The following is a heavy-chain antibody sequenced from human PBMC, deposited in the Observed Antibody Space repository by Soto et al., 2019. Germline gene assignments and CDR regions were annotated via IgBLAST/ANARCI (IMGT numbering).Heavy chain of an antibody. CDR3: AREWSAQKAYYYYGMDV. Sequence: ASVKVSCKASGYTFTSYDINWVRQATGQGLEWMGWMNPNSGNTGYAQKFQGRVTMTRNTSISTAYMELSSLRSEDTAVYYCAREWSAQKAYYYYGMDVWGQATTVTVS. CDR1: GYTFTSYD. D-gene: IGHD2-15*01. CDR2: MNPNSGNT. V-gene: IGHV1-8*01. J-gene: IGHJ6*02.